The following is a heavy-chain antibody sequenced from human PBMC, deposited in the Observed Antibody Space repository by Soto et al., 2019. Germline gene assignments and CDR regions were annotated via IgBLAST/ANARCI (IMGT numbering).Heavy chain of an antibody. Sequence: PGESLKISCKGSGYSFTSYWIGWVRQMPGKGLEWMGIIYPGDSDTRYSPSFQGQVTISADKSISTAYLQWSSLKASDTAMYYCARHSGAVPSDIVLVPAAISYYYYGMDVWGQGTTVTVSS. CDR2: IYPGDSDT. J-gene: IGHJ6*02. CDR3: ARHSGAVPSDIVLVPAAISYYYYGMDV. CDR1: GYSFTSYW. D-gene: IGHD2-2*01. V-gene: IGHV5-51*01.